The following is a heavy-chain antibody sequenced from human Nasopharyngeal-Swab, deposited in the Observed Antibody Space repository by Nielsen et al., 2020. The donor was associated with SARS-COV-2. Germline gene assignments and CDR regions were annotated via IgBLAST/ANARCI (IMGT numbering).Heavy chain of an antibody. D-gene: IGHD3-3*01. CDR3: ASGRLRFLEWPAEGEFYYYYGMDV. CDR2: IYYSGST. V-gene: IGHV4-39*01. J-gene: IGHJ6*02. Sequence: PGKGLEWIGSIYYSGSTYYNPSLKSRVTISVDTSKNQFSLKLSSVTAADTAVYHCASGRLRFLEWPAEGEFYYYYGMDVWGQGTTVTVSS.